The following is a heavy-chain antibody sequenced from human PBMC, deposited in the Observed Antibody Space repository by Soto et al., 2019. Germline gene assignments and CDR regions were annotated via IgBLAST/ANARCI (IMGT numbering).Heavy chain of an antibody. J-gene: IGHJ4*02. CDR3: ARVKGGTTRRAFDA. D-gene: IGHD1-7*01. CDR1: GDSISSGGYY. Sequence: QVQLQESGPGLVKPSQTLSLTCTVSGDSISSGGYYWSWIRQHPGKGLEWIGYIYDNGGAYYSPSLRRRVVISLDRSENQFSLRLSSVTAADTAVYYCARVKGGTTRRAFDAWGQGTLVTVSS. V-gene: IGHV4-31*03. CDR2: IYDNGGA.